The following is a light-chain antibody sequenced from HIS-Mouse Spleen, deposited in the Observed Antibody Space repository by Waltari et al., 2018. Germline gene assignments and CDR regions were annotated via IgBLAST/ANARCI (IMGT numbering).Light chain of an antibody. CDR1: QGISSY. CDR3: QQLNSYPFT. V-gene: IGKV1-9*01. Sequence: DIQLTQSPSFLSASVGDRVTSTCRDRQGISSYLAGYQQKPGKAPKLLIYAASTLQRGVPSRFSGSGSGTEFTLTISSLQPEDFATYYCQQLNSYPFTFGPGTKVDIK. J-gene: IGKJ3*01. CDR2: AAS.